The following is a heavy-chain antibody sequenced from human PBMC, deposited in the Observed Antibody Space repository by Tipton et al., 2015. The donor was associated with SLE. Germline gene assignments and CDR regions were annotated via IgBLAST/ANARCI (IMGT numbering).Heavy chain of an antibody. J-gene: IGHJ4*02. Sequence: LRLSCAASGFTFSDYYMSWIRQPPGKGLEWIGEINHSGSTNYNASLKSRVTISVDTSKNQFYLKLSSVTAADTAVYYCARDGRSGTVSYGVLVYWGQGTLVTVSS. CDR3: ARDGRSGTVSYGVLVY. V-gene: IGHV4-34*01. D-gene: IGHD1-26*01. CDR1: GFTFSDYY. CDR2: INHSGST.